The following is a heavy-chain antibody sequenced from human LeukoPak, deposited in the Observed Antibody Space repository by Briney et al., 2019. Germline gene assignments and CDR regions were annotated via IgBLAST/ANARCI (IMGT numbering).Heavy chain of an antibody. J-gene: IGHJ4*02. Sequence: GGSLRLSCSASGFGFSSYEMNWVRQATGQGLEWMGWVNPRSGNAGYLQKFQGRLTITRDTSIDTAYMDLSSLSSEDTAVYYCARGVPLGYCTYGVCYPPYYFDYWGQGTLVTASS. CDR2: VNPRSGNA. D-gene: IGHD2-8*01. CDR3: ARGVPLGYCTYGVCYPPYYFDY. CDR1: GFGFSSYE. V-gene: IGHV1-8*01.